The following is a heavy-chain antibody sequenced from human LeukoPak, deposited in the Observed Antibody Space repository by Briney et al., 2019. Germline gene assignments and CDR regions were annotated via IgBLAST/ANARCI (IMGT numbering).Heavy chain of an antibody. V-gene: IGHV4-59*01. D-gene: IGHD3-16*01. CDR2: IYYSGST. CDR1: GGSISSYY. J-gene: IGHJ5*02. Sequence: SETLSLTCTVSGGSISSYYWSWIRQPPGKGLEWIGYIYYSGSTNYNPSLKSRVTISIDTSKNQFSLKLSSVTAADTAVYYCARGGTWFDPWGQGTLVTVSS. CDR3: ARGGTWFDP.